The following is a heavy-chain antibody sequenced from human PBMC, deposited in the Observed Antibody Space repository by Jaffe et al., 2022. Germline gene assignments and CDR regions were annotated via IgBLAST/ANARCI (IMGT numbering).Heavy chain of an antibody. Sequence: QVQLQESGPGLVKPSQTLSLTCTVSGGSISGGYYYWSWIRQPAGKGLEWIGHIYTTGSTNYNPSLKSRVTISLDTSRNQFSLKLSSVTAADTAVYYCARVVYYDILIGDYYMDVWGKGTTVTVSS. V-gene: IGHV4-61*02. CDR3: ARVVYYDILIGDYYMDV. D-gene: IGHD3-9*01. CDR2: IYTTGST. J-gene: IGHJ6*03. CDR1: GGSISGGYYY.